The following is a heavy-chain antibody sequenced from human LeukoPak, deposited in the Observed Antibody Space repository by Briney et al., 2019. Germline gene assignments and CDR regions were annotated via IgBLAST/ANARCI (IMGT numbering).Heavy chain of an antibody. V-gene: IGHV1-8*01. CDR1: GYTFTIYD. Sequence: ASVKVSCKASGYTFTIYDINWVRQATGQGLEWMGWMNPRSGYTGYLQKFQGRVTMTGSTSISTAYLELNSLTSEDTAVYYCARGNRLYSSSWSSLPFEIWGQGSMVTVSS. CDR3: ARGNRLYSSSWSSLPFEI. CDR2: MNPRSGYT. J-gene: IGHJ3*02. D-gene: IGHD6-13*01.